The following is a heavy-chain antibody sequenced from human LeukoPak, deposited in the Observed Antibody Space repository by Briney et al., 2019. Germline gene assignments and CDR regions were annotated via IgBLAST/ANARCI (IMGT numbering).Heavy chain of an antibody. CDR2: ISGSGGRT. D-gene: IGHD3-22*01. Sequence: GGSLRLSCAASGFTFSSYAMSWVRQAPGKGLEWVSAISGSGGRTYYADSVKGRFTISRDNSKNTLYLQMNRLRAEDTAVYYCAKVLVYDRSGDDAFDIWGQGTMVVVSS. CDR1: GFTFSSYA. CDR3: AKVLVYDRSGDDAFDI. J-gene: IGHJ3*02. V-gene: IGHV3-23*01.